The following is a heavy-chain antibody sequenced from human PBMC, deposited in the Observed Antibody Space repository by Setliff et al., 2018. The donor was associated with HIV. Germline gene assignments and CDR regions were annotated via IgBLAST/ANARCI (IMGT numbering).Heavy chain of an antibody. CDR1: GGPFNGYY. Sequence: SETLSLTCAVYGGPFNGYYWSWIRQPPGKGLEWIGFRSTTGSTNYNPSLRSRVTISVDTSKNQFSLKLSSVTAADTAVYYCARLNDGFYYYYMDVWGKGTTVTVSS. CDR2: RSTTGST. CDR3: ARLNDGFYYYYMDV. J-gene: IGHJ6*03. D-gene: IGHD2-2*03. V-gene: IGHV4-4*09.